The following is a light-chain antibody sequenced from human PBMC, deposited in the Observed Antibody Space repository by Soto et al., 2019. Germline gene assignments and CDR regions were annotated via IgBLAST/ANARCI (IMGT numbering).Light chain of an antibody. CDR3: QQRSNWPIT. Sequence: EIVLTQSPATLSLSPGERATLSCRASQSVSSYLAWYQQKPGQAPRLLIYDASNRATGIQARFSGSGSGTDLTLTISSLEPEDFAVYYCQQRSNWPITFGQGTRLEIK. CDR2: DAS. J-gene: IGKJ5*01. V-gene: IGKV3-11*01. CDR1: QSVSSY.